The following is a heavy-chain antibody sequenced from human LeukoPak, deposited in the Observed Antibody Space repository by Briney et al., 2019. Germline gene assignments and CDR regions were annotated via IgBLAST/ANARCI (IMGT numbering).Heavy chain of an antibody. V-gene: IGHV4-59*01. J-gene: IGHJ4*02. D-gene: IGHD2-15*01. Sequence: ASETLSLTCTVSGGCISSYYWSWIRQPPGKGLEWIGYIYYSGSTNYNPSLKSRVTISVDTSKNQFSLKLSSVTAADAAVYYCAKAPVTSCRGAFCYPFDYWGQGTLVTVSS. CDR1: GGCISSYY. CDR2: IYYSGST. CDR3: AKAPVTSCRGAFCYPFDY.